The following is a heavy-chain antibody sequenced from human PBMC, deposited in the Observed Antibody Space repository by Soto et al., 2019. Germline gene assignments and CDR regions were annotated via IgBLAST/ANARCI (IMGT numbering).Heavy chain of an antibody. CDR3: ARWSGYADA. J-gene: IGHJ4*02. CDR2: LSGGGANT. D-gene: IGHD5-12*01. CDR1: GFSFSTYS. Sequence: VLLLESGGGLVQTGGSLRLSCAASGFSFSTYSMAWVRQAAGKGPQWVPGLSGGGANTFFIDSVRGRFTISVAISRNTVFLQMDFLRVDDTAVYYCARWSGYADAWGRGTLVTVSS. V-gene: IGHV3-23*01.